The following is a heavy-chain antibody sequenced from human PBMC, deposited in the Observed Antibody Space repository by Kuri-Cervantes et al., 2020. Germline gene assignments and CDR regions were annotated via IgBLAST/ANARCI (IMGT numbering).Heavy chain of an antibody. CDR3: ARDSYSYGSNYYYYYGMDV. J-gene: IGHJ6*02. V-gene: IGHV4-34*01. CDR2: INHSGST. CDR1: GGSFSGYY. D-gene: IGHD5-18*01. Sequence: SETLSLTCAAYGGSFSGYYWSWIRQPPGKGLEWIGEINHSGSTNYNPSLKSRVTISVDTSKNQFSLKLGSVAAADTAVYYCARDSYSYGSNYYYYYGMDVWGQGTTVTVSS.